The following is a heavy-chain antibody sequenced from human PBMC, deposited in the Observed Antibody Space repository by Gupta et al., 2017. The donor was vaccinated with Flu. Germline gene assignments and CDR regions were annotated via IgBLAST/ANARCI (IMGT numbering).Heavy chain of an antibody. D-gene: IGHD6-19*01. Sequence: EVQLVESGGGLVQPGRSLRLSCTAAGFTFGDSAMSWFRQAPGKGLEWVGFSRSKADGGTTEYAASVKGRFTISRDDSKSIAYLQMNSLKTEDTAVYYCTRGGGLVGGPQWLVRNYYYYGMDVWGQGTTVTVSS. CDR1: GFTFGDSA. CDR3: TRGGGLVGGPQWLVRNYYYYGMDV. CDR2: SRSKADGGTT. V-gene: IGHV3-49*03. J-gene: IGHJ6*02.